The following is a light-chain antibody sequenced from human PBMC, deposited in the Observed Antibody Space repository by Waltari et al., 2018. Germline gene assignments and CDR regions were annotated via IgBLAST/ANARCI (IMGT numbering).Light chain of an antibody. V-gene: IGLV1-44*01. J-gene: IGLJ2*01. CDR2: TNN. Sequence: QSVLTQPPSASGTPGQRVTIPCSGSSSNIGSNPVNWYQQPPGTAPKLLIYTNNQRPSGVADRFSGSKSGTSASLAISGLQSEDEADYYCATWDDNLKVVFGGGTKLTVL. CDR1: SSNIGSNP. CDR3: ATWDDNLKVV.